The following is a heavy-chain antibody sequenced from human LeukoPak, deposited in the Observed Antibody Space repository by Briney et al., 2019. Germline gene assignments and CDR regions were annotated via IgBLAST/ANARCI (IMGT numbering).Heavy chain of an antibody. CDR1: GFTFSNYW. CDR2: IRQRGSDK. CDR3: ARGRYGGNSYYFDY. J-gene: IGHJ4*02. D-gene: IGHD4-23*01. V-gene: IGHV3-7*01. Sequence: GGSLRLSCAASGFTFSNYWMSWVRQAPGKGLEWVANIRQRGSDKYYVDSVKGRFTISRDNAENSLYLQVNSLRAEDTAVCYCARGRYGGNSYYFDYWGQGTLVTVSS.